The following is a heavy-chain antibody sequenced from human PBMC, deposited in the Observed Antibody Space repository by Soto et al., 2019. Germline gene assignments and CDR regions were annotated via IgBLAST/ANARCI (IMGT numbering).Heavy chain of an antibody. Sequence: SGPTLVNPPQPLTLTCTFSGFSLSTTGVGVSWIRQPPGKALEWLALIYWHDDKRYSPSLKSRLTITKDTSKNQVVLTMTNMDPVDTATYYCAHRGGAAVGLYYFDYWGQGALVTVSS. D-gene: IGHD6-13*01. CDR2: IYWHDDK. CDR3: AHRGGAAVGLYYFDY. V-gene: IGHV2-5*01. J-gene: IGHJ4*02. CDR1: GFSLSTTGVG.